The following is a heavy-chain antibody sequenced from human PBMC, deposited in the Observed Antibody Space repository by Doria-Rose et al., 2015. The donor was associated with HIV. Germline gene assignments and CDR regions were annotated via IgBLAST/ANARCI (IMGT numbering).Heavy chain of an antibody. V-gene: IGHV2-26*01. Sequence: QVQLVQSGPVLVKPTETLTLTCTVSGVSLSSPGMVVSWIRQPPGKALEWLANIFSDDERSYKTSLKSRLTISRGTSKSQVVLTMTDMDPVDTATYYCARIKSSRWYRKYYFDFWGQGTLVIVSA. CDR1: GVSLSSPGMV. D-gene: IGHD6-13*01. CDR2: IFSDDER. CDR3: ARIKSSRWYRKYYFDF. J-gene: IGHJ4*02.